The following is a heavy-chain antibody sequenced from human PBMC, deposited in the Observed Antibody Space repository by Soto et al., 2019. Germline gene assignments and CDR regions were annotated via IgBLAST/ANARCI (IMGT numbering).Heavy chain of an antibody. CDR2: INSDVSST. CDR1: GFIFSNCW. D-gene: IGHD3-3*01. V-gene: IGHV3-74*01. J-gene: IGHJ6*02. Sequence: GGSLRLSCVASGFIFSNCWMHCVRQAPGMGLVWVSHINSDVSSTTYADSVKGRFTISRDNSKNTLYLQMNSLRAEDTAVYYCAKDRITIFGVVRDYYYGMDVWGQGTTVTVSS. CDR3: AKDRITIFGVVRDYYYGMDV.